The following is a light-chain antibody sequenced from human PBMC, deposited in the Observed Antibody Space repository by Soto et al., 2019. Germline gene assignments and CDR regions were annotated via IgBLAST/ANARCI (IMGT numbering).Light chain of an antibody. V-gene: IGLV4-69*01. CDR3: QTWGNGLVV. CDR1: SGHNHYA. J-gene: IGLJ2*01. Sequence: QPVLTQSPSASAPLGPSVKLTCTLTSGHNHYAIAWHHQQAKKGPRFLMKLNSNGSHTKGDGIFDRFSGSSAGAERYLAISSLQCEDEADYYCQTWGNGLVVVGGGSKLTVL. CDR2: LNSNGSH.